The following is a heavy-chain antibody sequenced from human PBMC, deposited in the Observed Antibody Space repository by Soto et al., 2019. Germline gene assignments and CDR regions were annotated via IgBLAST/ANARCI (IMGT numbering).Heavy chain of an antibody. V-gene: IGHV3-33*01. CDR2: IWYDGSNK. CDR3: ARDPGIGSSSFTKHPGYYMDV. CDR1: GFTFSSYG. D-gene: IGHD6-6*01. J-gene: IGHJ6*03. Sequence: HPGGSLRLSCAASGFTFSSYGMHWVRQAPGKGLEWVAVIWYDGSNKYYADSVKGRFTISRDNSKNTLYLQMNSLRAEDTAVYYCARDPGIGSSSFTKHPGYYMDVWGKGTTVTVSS.